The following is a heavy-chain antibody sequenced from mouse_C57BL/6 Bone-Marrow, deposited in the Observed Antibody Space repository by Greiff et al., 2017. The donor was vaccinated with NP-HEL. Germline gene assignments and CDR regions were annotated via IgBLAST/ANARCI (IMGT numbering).Heavy chain of an antibody. CDR1: GFSLTSYG. D-gene: IGHD1-1*01. CDR2: IWSGGST. V-gene: IGHV2-2*01. CDR3: ARKRKGYYYGSSYDAMDY. J-gene: IGHJ4*01. Sequence: VQLQESGPGLVQPSQSLSITCTVSGFSLTSYGVHWVRQSPGKGLEWLGVIWSGGSTDYNAAFISRLSISKDNSKSQVFFKMNSLQADDTAIYYCARKRKGYYYGSSYDAMDYWGQGTSVTVSS.